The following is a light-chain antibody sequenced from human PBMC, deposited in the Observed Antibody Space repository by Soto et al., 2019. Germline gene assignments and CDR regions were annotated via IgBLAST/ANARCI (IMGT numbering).Light chain of an antibody. CDR3: TSYAGSQGV. Sequence: QSVLTQPPSASGSPGQSVTISCTGTSSDVGGYNYVSWYQQHPGKAPKLMIYEVNKRPSGVPDRFSGSKSGNTASLTVSGLQAEDEADSYCTSYAGSQGVFGTGTKVPVL. CDR2: EVN. J-gene: IGLJ1*01. CDR1: SSDVGGYNY. V-gene: IGLV2-8*01.